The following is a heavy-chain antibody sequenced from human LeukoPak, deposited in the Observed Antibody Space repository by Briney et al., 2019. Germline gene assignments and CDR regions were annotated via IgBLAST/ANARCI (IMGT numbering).Heavy chain of an antibody. CDR1: GFTFGDYA. CDR3: TRVPIRPVTWIVVIWGYDAFDV. CDR2: IRSKADGGAV. J-gene: IGHJ3*01. Sequence: GGSLRLSCAASGFTFGDYATSWFRQGPGQGLEWVCCIRSKADGGAVEYAASVKGRFTISRDDSRSIAYLQMDSLQPEDTAVYFCTRVPIRPVTWIVVIWGYDAFDVWGPGTRVTVSS. D-gene: IGHD2-21*01. V-gene: IGHV3-49*03.